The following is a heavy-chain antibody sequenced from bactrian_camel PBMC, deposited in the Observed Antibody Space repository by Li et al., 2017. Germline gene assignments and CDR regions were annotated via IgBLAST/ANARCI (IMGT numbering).Heavy chain of an antibody. CDR1: GYTYNRNC. D-gene: IGHD6*01. V-gene: IGHV3S1*01. J-gene: IGHJ4*01. CDR2: IATGSGNT. Sequence: VQLVESGGGSVQAGGSLRLSCAASGYTYNRNCMAWFRQAPGKEREGVARIATGSGNTYYADSVKGRFTISRDSAKNTVYLQMNNLQPEDTATYYCAEGRGSRGEHCYSLNYWGQGTQVTVS. CDR3: AEGRGSRGEHCYSLNY.